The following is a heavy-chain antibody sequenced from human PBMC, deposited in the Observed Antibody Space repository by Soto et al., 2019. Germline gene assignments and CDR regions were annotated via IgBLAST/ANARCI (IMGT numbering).Heavy chain of an antibody. Sequence: EVQLLESGGGLVQPGGSLRLSCAASGFTFSSYAMRWVRQAPGKGLEWVSAISGSGGSTYYADSVKGRFTISRDNSKNTLYLQMTSLRAEDTAVYYCARRGSGSYYDYWGQGTLVTLSS. D-gene: IGHD1-26*01. J-gene: IGHJ4*02. V-gene: IGHV3-23*01. CDR1: GFTFSSYA. CDR3: ARRGSGSYYDY. CDR2: ISGSGGST.